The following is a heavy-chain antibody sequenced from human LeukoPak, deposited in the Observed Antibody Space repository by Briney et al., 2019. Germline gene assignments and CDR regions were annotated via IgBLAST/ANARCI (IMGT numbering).Heavy chain of an antibody. V-gene: IGHV3-23*01. CDR3: AKAKGHSGYYTSNFDY. CDR1: GFTFSSYA. D-gene: IGHD3-22*01. CDR2: ISGSGGST. Sequence: GGSLRLSCAASGFTFSSYAMSWVRQAPGKGLEWVSAISGSGGSTHYADSVKGRFTISRDNSKNTLYLQMNSLRAEDTAVYYCAKAKGHSGYYTSNFDYWGQGTLVAVSS. J-gene: IGHJ4*02.